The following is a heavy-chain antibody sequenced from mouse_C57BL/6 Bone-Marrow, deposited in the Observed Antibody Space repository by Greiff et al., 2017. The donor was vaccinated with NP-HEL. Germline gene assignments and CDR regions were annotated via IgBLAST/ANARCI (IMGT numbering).Heavy chain of an antibody. CDR2: INPSSGYT. CDR3: ARGYYGSRAWFAY. Sequence: QVHVKQSGAELARPGASVKMSCKASGYTFTSYTMHWVKQRPGQGLEWIGYINPSSGYTKYNQKFKDKATLTADKSSSTAYMQLSSLTSEDSAVYYCARGYYGSRAWFAYWGQGTLVTVSA. V-gene: IGHV1-4*01. J-gene: IGHJ3*01. D-gene: IGHD1-1*01. CDR1: GYTFTSYT.